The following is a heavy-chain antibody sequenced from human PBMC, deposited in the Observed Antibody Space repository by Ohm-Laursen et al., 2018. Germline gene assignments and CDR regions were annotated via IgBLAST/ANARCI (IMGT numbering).Heavy chain of an antibody. CDR1: GGSFSGYY. J-gene: IGHJ6*02. Sequence: GTLSLTCAVYGGSFSGYYWSWIRQPPGKGLEWIGEINHSGSTNYNPSLKSRVTISVDTSKNQFSMKLSSVTAADTAVYYCAKDNAPVVTYYYYGMDVWGQGTTVTVSS. D-gene: IGHD4-23*01. CDR3: AKDNAPVVTYYYYGMDV. CDR2: INHSGST. V-gene: IGHV4-34*01.